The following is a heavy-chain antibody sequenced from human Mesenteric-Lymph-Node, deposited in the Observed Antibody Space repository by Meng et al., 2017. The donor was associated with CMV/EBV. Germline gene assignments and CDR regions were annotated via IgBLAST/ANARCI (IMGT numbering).Heavy chain of an antibody. CDR2: ISAYNGNT. CDR1: GYTFTSYG. V-gene: IGHV1-18*01. CDR3: ARAPRDIRSSSNWFDP. Sequence: SGYTFTSYGISWARQAPGQGLEWMGWISAYNGNTNYAQKLQGRVTMTTDTSTSTAYMELRSLRSDDTAVYYCARAPRDIRSSSNWFDPWGQGTLVTVSS. D-gene: IGHD6-6*01. J-gene: IGHJ5*02.